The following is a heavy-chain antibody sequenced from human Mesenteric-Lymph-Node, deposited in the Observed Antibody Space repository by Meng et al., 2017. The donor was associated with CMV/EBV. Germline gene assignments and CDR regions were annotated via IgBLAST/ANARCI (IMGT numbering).Heavy chain of an antibody. CDR1: GYRFTSYW. J-gene: IGHJ4*02. CDR2: IDPSDSYT. V-gene: IGHV5-10-1*01. D-gene: IGHD5-18*01. CDR3: ARGGVDTAMAFDY. Sequence: CKGSGYRFTSYWISWVRQMPGKGLEWMGRIDPSDSYTNYSPSFQGHVTISADKSISTAYLQWSSLKASDTAMYYCARGGVDTAMAFDYWGQGTLVTVSS.